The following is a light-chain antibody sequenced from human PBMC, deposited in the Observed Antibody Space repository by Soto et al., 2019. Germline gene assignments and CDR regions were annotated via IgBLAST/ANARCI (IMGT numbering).Light chain of an antibody. Sequence: EIVLTQSPGTLSLSPGERATLSCRASQSVSSSYLAWYQQRPGQALRLLIYAASSRATGIPDRFSGSGSGTDFTLTISRLEPEDFAVYYCQEYGSSRTFGQGTKVDIK. CDR1: QSVSSSY. J-gene: IGKJ1*01. CDR2: AAS. V-gene: IGKV3-20*01. CDR3: QEYGSSRT.